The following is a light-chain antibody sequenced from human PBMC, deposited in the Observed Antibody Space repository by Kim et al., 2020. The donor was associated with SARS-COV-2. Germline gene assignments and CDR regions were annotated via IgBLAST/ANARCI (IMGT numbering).Light chain of an antibody. CDR3: QHYKSYPL. CDR1: QSISTW. V-gene: IGKV1-5*01. CDR2: DAS. Sequence: DIQMTQSPSTLSASVRDSVTITCRASQSISTWLAWYQQKPGKAPKLLIYDASSLESGVPSRFSGSGSGTEFTLTISSLQPDDFATYYCQHYKSYPLFGQGTKVEIK. J-gene: IGKJ1*01.